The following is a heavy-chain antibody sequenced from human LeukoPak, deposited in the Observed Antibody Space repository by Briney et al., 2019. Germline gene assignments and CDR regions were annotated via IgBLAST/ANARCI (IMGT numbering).Heavy chain of an antibody. V-gene: IGHV4-34*01. CDR3: ARGDRPQLNLDY. D-gene: IGHD2-2*01. Sequence: SETLSLTCAVYGGSFSGYYWSWIRQPPGKGLEWIGEINHSGSTNYNPSLKSRVTISVDTSKNQFSLKLSSVTAADTAVYYCARGDRPQLNLDYWGQGTLVTVSS. J-gene: IGHJ4*02. CDR2: INHSGST. CDR1: GGSFSGYY.